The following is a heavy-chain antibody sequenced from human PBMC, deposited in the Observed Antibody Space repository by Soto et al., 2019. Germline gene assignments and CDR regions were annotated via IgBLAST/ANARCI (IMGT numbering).Heavy chain of an antibody. Sequence: SETLSLTCTVSGGSISSGGYYWSWIRQPPGKGLESIGNIYYTGSTYYNPSLKSRVTISVDTSKNQFSLKVRFVTAADTAVYYCARLGILDYFDFWGQGTLVTVSS. CDR1: GGSISSGGYY. CDR3: ARLGILDYFDF. CDR2: IYYTGST. D-gene: IGHD5-18*01. V-gene: IGHV4-39*01. J-gene: IGHJ4*02.